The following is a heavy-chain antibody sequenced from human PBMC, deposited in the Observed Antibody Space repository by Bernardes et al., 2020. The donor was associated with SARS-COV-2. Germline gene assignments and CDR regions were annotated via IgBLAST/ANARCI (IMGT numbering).Heavy chain of an antibody. CDR2: ISGVGGST. V-gene: IGHV3-23*01. D-gene: IGHD3-16*02. J-gene: IGHJ4*02. Sequence: GSLRLSCAASGFSLGSSGMSWARQAPGKGLEWVSGISGVGGSTYYADSVKGRFTISRDKSNNTLYLQMNSLRDEDTAVYYCAKSDFWGTSRNGADYWGQGTLVTVSS. CDR1: GFSLGSSG. CDR3: AKSDFWGTSRNGADY.